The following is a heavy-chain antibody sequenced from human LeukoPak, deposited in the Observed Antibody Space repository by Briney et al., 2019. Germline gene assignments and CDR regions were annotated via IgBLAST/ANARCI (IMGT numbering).Heavy chain of an antibody. V-gene: IGHV5-51*01. J-gene: IGHJ5*02. Sequence: GASLKISCKGSGSSFTNYWIGWVRQMPGKGLEWMGFIYPGESNIRYSPSFQGQVTISADRSITTAYLQWSSLKASDTAMYYCARHVTTVATSWFDPWGQGTLVTVSS. CDR3: ARHVTTVATSWFDP. D-gene: IGHD5-12*01. CDR2: IYPGESNI. CDR1: GSSFTNYW.